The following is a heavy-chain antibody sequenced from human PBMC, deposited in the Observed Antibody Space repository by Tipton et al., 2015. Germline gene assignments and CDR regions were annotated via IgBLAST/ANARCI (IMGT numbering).Heavy chain of an antibody. CDR2: IIPLFETG. Sequence: QSGAEVKKPGSSMKVSCKASGGTFTNYAFIWVRQAPGQGLEWMGAIIPLFETGNYAQKLQGRVKITANQSTSTLYMELSSLRSEDTAVYYCARVGGSANYFDYWGQGTLVTVSS. V-gene: IGHV1-69*01. CDR1: GGTFTNYA. CDR3: ARVGGSANYFDY. D-gene: IGHD4-23*01. J-gene: IGHJ4*02.